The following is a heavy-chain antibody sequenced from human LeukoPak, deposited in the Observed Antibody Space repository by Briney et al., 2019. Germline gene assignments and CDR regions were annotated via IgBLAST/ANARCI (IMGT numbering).Heavy chain of an antibody. D-gene: IGHD1-1*01. J-gene: IGHJ3*02. CDR2: IYHSGST. V-gene: IGHV4-30-4*08. CDR1: GGSISSGDYY. Sequence: PSQTLSLTCTVSGGSISSGDYYWSWIRQPPGKGLEWIGSIYHSGSTYYNPSLKSRVTISVDTSKNHFSLKLSSVTAADTAVYYCARNWSPANDAFDMWGQGTMVTVSS. CDR3: ARNWSPANDAFDM.